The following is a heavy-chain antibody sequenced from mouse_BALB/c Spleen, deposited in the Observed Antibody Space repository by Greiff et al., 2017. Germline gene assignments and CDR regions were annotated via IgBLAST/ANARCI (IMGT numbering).Heavy chain of an antibody. Sequence: EVMLVESGGGLVQPGGSRKLSCAASGFTFSSFGMHWVRQAPEKGLEWVAYISSGSSTIYYADTVKGRFTISRDNPKNTLFLQMTSLRSEDTAMYYCARFRSLPYYAMDYWGQGTSVTVSS. V-gene: IGHV5-17*02. CDR1: GFTFSSFG. CDR2: ISSGSSTI. CDR3: ARFRSLPYYAMDY. J-gene: IGHJ4*01.